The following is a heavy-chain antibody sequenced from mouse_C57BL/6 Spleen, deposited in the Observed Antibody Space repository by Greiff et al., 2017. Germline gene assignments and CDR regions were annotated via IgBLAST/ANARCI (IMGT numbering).Heavy chain of an antibody. CDR1: GYTFTSYW. CDR3: ARSTTVVAYYFDD. CDR2: INPSSGYT. V-gene: IGHV1-7*01. Sequence: VQLQDSGAELAKPGASVKLSCKASGYTFTSYWMHWVKQRPGQGLEWIGYINPSSGYTKYNQKFKDKATLTADKSSSKAYMQMSSLTYEDSAVYYCARSTTVVAYYFDDWGQGTTLTVSS. J-gene: IGHJ2*01. D-gene: IGHD1-1*01.